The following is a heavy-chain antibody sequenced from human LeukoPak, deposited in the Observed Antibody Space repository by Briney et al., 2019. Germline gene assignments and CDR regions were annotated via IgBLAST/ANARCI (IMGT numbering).Heavy chain of an antibody. J-gene: IGHJ6*02. CDR2: IIPIFGTA. Sequence: ASVKVSCKASGGTFSSYAISWVRQAPGQGLEWMGGIIPIFGTANYAQKLQGRVTMTTDTSTSTAYMELRSLRSDDTAVYYCARDMGYDFWSEYYYYGMDVWGQGTTVTVSS. CDR1: GGTFSSYA. V-gene: IGHV1-69*05. D-gene: IGHD3-3*01. CDR3: ARDMGYDFWSEYYYYGMDV.